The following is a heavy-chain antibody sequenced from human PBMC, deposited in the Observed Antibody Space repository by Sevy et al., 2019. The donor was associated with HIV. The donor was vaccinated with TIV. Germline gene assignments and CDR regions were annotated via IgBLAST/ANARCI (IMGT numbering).Heavy chain of an antibody. CDR2: ISGDGNII. CDR3: AGVENTLVRGDIYFYYMDA. Sequence: GGSLRLSCVASGFTFNFYHMNWVRQAPGEGLEWIAYISGDGNIIYYADEVKGGFTISRDNAKNSLYLQIDSLRAEDTAVDFCAGVENTLVRGDIYFYYMDAWGEGTPVTVSS. V-gene: IGHV3-48*03. CDR1: GFTFNFYH. J-gene: IGHJ6*04. D-gene: IGHD3-10*01.